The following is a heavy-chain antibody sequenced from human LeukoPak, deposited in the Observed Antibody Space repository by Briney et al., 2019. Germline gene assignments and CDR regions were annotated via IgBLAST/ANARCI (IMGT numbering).Heavy chain of an antibody. CDR2: INPDGRST. CDR1: GFPFSTYW. D-gene: IGHD3-10*01. J-gene: IGHJ6*02. Sequence: GGSLRLSCAASGFPFSTYWMHWVRQAPGKGLVWVSRINPDGRSTTYADSVKGRFTISRDNAKNSLYLQMNSLRAEDTAVYYCARGGATAYYYGMDVWGQGTTVTVSS. CDR3: ARGGATAYYYGMDV. V-gene: IGHV3-74*03.